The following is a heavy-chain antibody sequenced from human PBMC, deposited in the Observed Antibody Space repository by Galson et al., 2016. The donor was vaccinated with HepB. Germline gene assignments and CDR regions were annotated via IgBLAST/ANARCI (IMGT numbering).Heavy chain of an antibody. Sequence: ETLSLTCAVSGASINNRNWWSWVRQPPGQGLEWIGEVYRSGSANYKPSLRSRVTMSVDKSKNQFSLRLTSVTAADTAVYYCARGQEQEDGYDYWGQGTLVTVSS. J-gene: IGHJ4*02. CDR2: VYRSGSA. V-gene: IGHV4-4*02. CDR1: GASINNRNW. CDR3: ARGQEQEDGYDY. D-gene: IGHD6-25*01.